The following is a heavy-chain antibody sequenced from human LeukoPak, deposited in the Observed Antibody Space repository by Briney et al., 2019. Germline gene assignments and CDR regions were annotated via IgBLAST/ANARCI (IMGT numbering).Heavy chain of an antibody. Sequence: GGSLRLSCAASGFTFSSYWMSWVRQAPGKGLEWVANIKQDGSEEYYVDSVKGRFTISRDNAKNSLYLQMNSLRAEDTAVYYCATTDVYYYGSGSYLGYWGQGTLVTVSS. CDR3: ATTDVYYYGSGSYLGY. D-gene: IGHD3-10*01. V-gene: IGHV3-7*01. J-gene: IGHJ4*02. CDR1: GFTFSSYW. CDR2: IKQDGSEE.